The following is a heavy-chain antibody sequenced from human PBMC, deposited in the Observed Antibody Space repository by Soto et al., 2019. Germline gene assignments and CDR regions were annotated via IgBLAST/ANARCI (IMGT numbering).Heavy chain of an antibody. CDR1: GGTFSSYA. D-gene: IGHD2-21*02. Sequence: SVKVSCKASGGTFSSYAISWVRQAPGQGLEWMGGIIPIFGTANYAQKFQGRVTITADESTSTAYMELSSLRSEDTAVYYCARDRVYCGGDCYSLYGMDVWGQGTTVTVSS. V-gene: IGHV1-69*13. CDR3: ARDRVYCGGDCYSLYGMDV. CDR2: IIPIFGTA. J-gene: IGHJ6*02.